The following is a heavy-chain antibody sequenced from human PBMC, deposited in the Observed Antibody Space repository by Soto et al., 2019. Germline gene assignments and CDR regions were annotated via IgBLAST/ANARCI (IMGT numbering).Heavy chain of an antibody. CDR1: GLYFSSHA. CDR2: ISGSGGST. J-gene: IGHJ6*02. Sequence: GGSLRLSCAASGLYFSSHAMRWVRKAPGKGLEWVSAISGSGGSTYYADSVKGRFTISRDNSKNTLYLQMNSLRAEDTAVYYCAKEGYSSSLLGMDVWGQGTTVTVSS. D-gene: IGHD6-13*01. V-gene: IGHV3-23*01. CDR3: AKEGYSSSLLGMDV.